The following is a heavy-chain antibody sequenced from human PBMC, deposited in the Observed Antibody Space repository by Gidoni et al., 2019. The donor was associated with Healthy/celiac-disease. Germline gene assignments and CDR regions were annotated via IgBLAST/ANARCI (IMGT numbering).Heavy chain of an antibody. CDR3: AKDYGGNAGALDY. CDR1: VFTCDDYA. D-gene: IGHD4-17*01. CDR2: ISWNSGSI. J-gene: IGHJ4*02. V-gene: IGHV3-9*01. Sequence: EVQLVDSGGGLVQRGSSLRLSCAAAVFTCDDYAMSWVRQAPGKGLEWVSGISWNSGSIGYADSVKGRFTISRDNAKNSLYLQMNSMRAEDTALYYCAKDYGGNAGALDYWGQGTLVTVSS.